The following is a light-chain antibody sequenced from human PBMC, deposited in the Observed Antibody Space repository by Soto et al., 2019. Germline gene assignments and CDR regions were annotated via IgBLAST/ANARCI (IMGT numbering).Light chain of an antibody. CDR3: QQYNSYCT. CDR2: KAS. J-gene: IGKJ1*01. V-gene: IGKV1-5*03. CDR1: QSISSW. Sequence: IQMTQSPSTLSASVLYIFTITFRASQSISSWLAWYQQKPGKAPKLLIYKASSLESGVPSRFSGSGSGTEFTLTISSLQPDDFATYYCQQYNSYCTFGQGTKVDIK.